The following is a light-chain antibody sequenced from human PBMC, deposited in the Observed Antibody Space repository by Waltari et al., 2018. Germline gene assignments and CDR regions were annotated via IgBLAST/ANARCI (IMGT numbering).Light chain of an antibody. CDR2: EVS. J-gene: IGLJ2*01. CDR1: SSDVGGFDY. V-gene: IGLV2-8*01. Sequence: QSALTQPPSASGSPGQSLTISCPGPSSDVGGFDYVSWYQQHPGKVPRLMIYEVSKRPSGVPDRFSGSKSGNTASLTVSGLQVEDEADYYCSSFAGSSQMLFGGGTKLTVL. CDR3: SSFAGSSQML.